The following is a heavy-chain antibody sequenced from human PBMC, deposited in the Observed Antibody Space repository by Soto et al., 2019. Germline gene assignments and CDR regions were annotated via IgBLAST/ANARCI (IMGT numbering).Heavy chain of an antibody. Sequence: EVQLVESGGGLVQPGRSLRLSCAASGFTFDDYAMHWVRQAPGKGLEWVSGISWNSGSIGYADSVKGRFTISRDNAKNSLYLQMNSLRAEDTALYYCAKGRSHRTLGFDYWGQGTLVTVSS. CDR1: GFTFDDYA. D-gene: IGHD2-15*01. V-gene: IGHV3-9*01. J-gene: IGHJ4*02. CDR2: ISWNSGSI. CDR3: AKGRSHRTLGFDY.